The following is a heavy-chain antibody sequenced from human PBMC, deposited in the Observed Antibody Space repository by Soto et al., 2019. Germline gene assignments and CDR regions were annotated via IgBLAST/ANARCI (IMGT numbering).Heavy chain of an antibody. CDR1: GGTFSSYA. CDR3: ASRPNREYWFDP. V-gene: IGHV1-69*01. D-gene: IGHD3-10*01. Sequence: QVQLVQSGAEVKKPGSSVKVSCKASGGTFSSYAISWVRQAPGQGLEWMGGSIPSFGTANYAQKFQGRVTITADESTSTAYMELSSLRSEDTAVYYCASRPNREYWFDPWGPGTLVTVSS. J-gene: IGHJ5*02. CDR2: SIPSFGTA.